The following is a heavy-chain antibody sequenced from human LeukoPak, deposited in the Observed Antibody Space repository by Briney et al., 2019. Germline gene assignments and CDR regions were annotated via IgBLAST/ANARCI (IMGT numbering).Heavy chain of an antibody. Sequence: GGSLRLSCAASGFTFGDYAMHWVRQAPGKGLEWVSGISWDSGSIGYADSVKGRFTISRDNANNSLYLEMNSLRAENTALYYCAKGGAVTSNLFDFWGQGSLVTVSS. J-gene: IGHJ4*02. D-gene: IGHD4-17*01. CDR1: GFTFGDYA. CDR2: ISWDSGSI. CDR3: AKGGAVTSNLFDF. V-gene: IGHV3-9*01.